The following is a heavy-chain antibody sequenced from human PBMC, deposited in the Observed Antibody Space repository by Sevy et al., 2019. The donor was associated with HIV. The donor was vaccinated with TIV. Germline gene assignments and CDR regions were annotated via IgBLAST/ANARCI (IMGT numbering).Heavy chain of an antibody. CDR1: GFTFSSYS. CDR3: ARDGSGIAARRGYYYYGMDV. V-gene: IGHV3-48*02. Sequence: GGSLRLSCAASGFTFSSYSMNWVRQAPGKGLEWVSYISSSSSTIYYADSVKGRFTISRDNAKNSLYLQMNSLRDEDTAVYYCARDGSGIAARRGYYYYGMDVWGQWTTVTVSS. D-gene: IGHD6-6*01. CDR2: ISSSSSTI. J-gene: IGHJ6*02.